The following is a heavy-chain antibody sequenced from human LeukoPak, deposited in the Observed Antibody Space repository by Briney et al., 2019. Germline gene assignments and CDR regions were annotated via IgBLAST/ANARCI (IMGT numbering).Heavy chain of an antibody. CDR3: ARGLLGDFWSGPIIGVYYFDY. CDR1: GGSFSGYY. CDR2: INHSGST. Sequence: PSETLSLTCAVYGGSFSGYYWSWIRQPPGKGLEWIGEINHSGSTNYNPSLKSRVTISVDTSKNQFSLKLSSVTAADTAVYYCARGLLGDFWSGPIIGVYYFDYWGRGTLVTVSS. V-gene: IGHV4-34*01. D-gene: IGHD3-3*01. J-gene: IGHJ4*02.